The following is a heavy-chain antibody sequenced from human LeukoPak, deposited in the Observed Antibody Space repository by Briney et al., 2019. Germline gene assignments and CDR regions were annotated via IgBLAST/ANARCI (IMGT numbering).Heavy chain of an antibody. D-gene: IGHD5-24*01. CDR3: ARWSDGWEFDY. J-gene: IGHJ4*02. CDR1: GFTFTSSW. CDR2: IKEDGSEG. Sequence: PGGSLRLSCAASGFTFTSSWMTWVRQAPGKGLEWVAHIKEDGSEGYYIDSVKGRFSISRDNAKNTLYLQMSSVRAEDTAVYYCARWSDGWEFDYWGQGTLVSVSS. V-gene: IGHV3-7*05.